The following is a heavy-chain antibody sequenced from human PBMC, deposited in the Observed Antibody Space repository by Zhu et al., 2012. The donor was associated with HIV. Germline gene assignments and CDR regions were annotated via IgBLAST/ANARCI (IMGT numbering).Heavy chain of an antibody. D-gene: IGHD3-22*01. Sequence: EVQLVESGGGVIRPGGSLRLSCSASGFTFNDYAMTWVRQVPGKGLEWVSGVNWNGASTGYADSVKGRFTISRDNARNSLHLQMNSLRVEDTALYYCAKDRGENYYDSSGHSAGMDVWGQGDHGSPS. CDR3: AKDRGENYYDSSGHSAGMDV. CDR1: GFTFNDYA. J-gene: IGHJ6*02. V-gene: IGHV3-20*04. CDR2: VNWNGAST.